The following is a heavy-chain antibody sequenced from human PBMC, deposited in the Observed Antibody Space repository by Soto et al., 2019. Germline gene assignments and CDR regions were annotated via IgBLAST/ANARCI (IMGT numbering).Heavy chain of an antibody. J-gene: IGHJ4*02. CDR3: AKSRDAYIQFDY. Sequence: QITLKESGPTLVKPTQTLTLTCTFSGFSLSTSGVGVGWIRQPPGKVLEWLALIYWDDDKRYSPALKSRLTITKDTSKHQVVLRMTNMDPVDTATYFCAKSRDAYIQFDYWGQGTLVTVSS. D-gene: IGHD2-2*01. V-gene: IGHV2-5*02. CDR2: IYWDDDK. CDR1: GFSLSTSGVG.